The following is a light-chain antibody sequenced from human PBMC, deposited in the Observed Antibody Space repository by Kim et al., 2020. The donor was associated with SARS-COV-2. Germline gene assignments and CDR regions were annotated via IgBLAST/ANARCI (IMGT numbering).Light chain of an antibody. CDR2: GEN. V-gene: IGLV3-19*01. CDR3: NSRDRSGDHLV. CDR1: RFRTYY. Sequence: ALGQKVRITCQGDRFRTYYASWYKQRPGRAPVLVMYGENNRPSGIPDRFSGSNSGSNASLTIVGTQAEDEGDYYCNSRDRSGDHLVFGGGTQVTVL. J-gene: IGLJ3*02.